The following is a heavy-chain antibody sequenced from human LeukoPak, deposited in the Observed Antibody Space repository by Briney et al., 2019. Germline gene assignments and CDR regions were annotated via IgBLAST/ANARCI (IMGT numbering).Heavy chain of an antibody. V-gene: IGHV1-8*01. CDR2: MNPNSGNT. J-gene: IGHJ4*02. D-gene: IGHD3-10*01. CDR3: ARGLHASMVRGVPRRQAVDY. Sequence: ASVKVSCKASGYTFTSYDINWVRQATGQGLEWMGWMNPNSGNTGYAQKFQGRVTITRNTSISTAYMELSSLRSEDTAVYYCARGLHASMVRGVPRRQAVDYWGQGTLVTVSS. CDR1: GYTFTSYD.